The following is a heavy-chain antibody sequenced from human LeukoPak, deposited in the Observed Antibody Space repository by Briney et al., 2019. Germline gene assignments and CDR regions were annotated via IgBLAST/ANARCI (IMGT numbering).Heavy chain of an antibody. Sequence: SETLSLTCAVYGGSFSGYYWSWIRQPPGKGLEWIGEINHSGSTNYNPSLKSRVTISVDTSKNQFSLKLSSVTAADTAVYYCAGASIAVAGSYDLWGRGTLVTVSS. V-gene: IGHV4-34*01. CDR2: INHSGST. CDR1: GGSFSGYY. D-gene: IGHD6-19*01. J-gene: IGHJ2*01. CDR3: AGASIAVAGSYDL.